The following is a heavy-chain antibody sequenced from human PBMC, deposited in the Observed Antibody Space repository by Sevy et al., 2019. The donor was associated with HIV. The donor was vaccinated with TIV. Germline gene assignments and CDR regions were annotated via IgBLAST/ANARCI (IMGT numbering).Heavy chain of an antibody. CDR2: IIPIFGTA. CDR3: ARDGVRGYSYGNYFDY. J-gene: IGHJ4*02. V-gene: IGHV1-69*13. Sequence: ASVKVSCKASGGTFSSYAISWVRQAPGQGLEWMGGIIPIFGTANYAQKFQGRVTITADESTSTAYMELSSLRSEDTAVYYCARDGVRGYSYGNYFDYWGQGTLVTVSS. CDR1: GGTFSSYA. D-gene: IGHD5-18*01.